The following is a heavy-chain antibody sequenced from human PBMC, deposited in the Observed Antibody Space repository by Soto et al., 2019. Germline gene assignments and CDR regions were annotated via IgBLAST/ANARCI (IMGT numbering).Heavy chain of an antibody. D-gene: IGHD6-25*01. Sequence: GGSLRLSCAASGFTFSAYAVSWVRQAPGRGLEWVSTISGSGANTYYADSVKGRFTISRDNSKNTVYLQMNSLRAEDTALYYCAKKMTKAASSMKKFDYWGQGTLVTVSS. CDR3: AKKMTKAASSMKKFDY. V-gene: IGHV3-23*01. CDR1: GFTFSAYA. CDR2: ISGSGANT. J-gene: IGHJ4*02.